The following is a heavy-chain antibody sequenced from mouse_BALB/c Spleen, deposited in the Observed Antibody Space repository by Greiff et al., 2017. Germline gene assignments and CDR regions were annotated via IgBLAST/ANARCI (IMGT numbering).Heavy chain of an antibody. CDR1: GYTFTSYW. V-gene: IGHV1-5*01. Sequence: VHVKQSGTVLARPGASVKMSCKASGYTFTSYWMHWVKQRPGQGLEWIGAIYPGNSDTSYNQKFKGKAKLTAVTSTSTAYMELSSLTNEDSAVYYCTREYGNYEAMDYWGQGTSVTVSS. CDR3: TREYGNYEAMDY. J-gene: IGHJ4*01. D-gene: IGHD2-10*02. CDR2: IYPGNSDT.